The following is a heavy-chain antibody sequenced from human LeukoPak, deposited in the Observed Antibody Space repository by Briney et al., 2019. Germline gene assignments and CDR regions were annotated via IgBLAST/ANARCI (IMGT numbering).Heavy chain of an antibody. CDR2: ISAYNGNT. CDR3: ARGPIIDIVVIPAAADYYHMDV. D-gene: IGHD2-2*01. J-gene: IGHJ6*03. V-gene: IGHV1-18*04. Sequence: ASVKVSCKASGYTFTGYYMHWVRQATGQGLEWMGWISAYNGNTRYAQKLQGRVTMTTDSSTSTAYMELRSLRSDDTAVYYCARGPIIDIVVIPAAADYYHMDVWGKGTTVTVSS. CDR1: GYTFTGYY.